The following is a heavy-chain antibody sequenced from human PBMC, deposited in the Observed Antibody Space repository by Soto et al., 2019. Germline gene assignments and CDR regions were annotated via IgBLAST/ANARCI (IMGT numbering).Heavy chain of an antibody. CDR3: AKDQVEQDYYYYGMDV. V-gene: IGHV3-23*01. D-gene: IGHD1-1*01. Sequence: GGSLRLSCAASGFTFSSYAMSWVRQAPGKGLEWVSAISGSGGSTYYADSVKGRFTISRDNSKNTLYLQMNSLRAEDTAVYYCAKDQVEQDYYYYGMDVWGQGTTVTVSS. CDR2: ISGSGGST. J-gene: IGHJ6*02. CDR1: GFTFSSYA.